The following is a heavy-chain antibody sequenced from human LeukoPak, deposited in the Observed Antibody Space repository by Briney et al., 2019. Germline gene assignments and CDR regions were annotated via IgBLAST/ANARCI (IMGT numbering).Heavy chain of an antibody. CDR1: DYTFTSYG. V-gene: IGHV1-18*01. Sequence: ASVKVSCKASDYTFTSYGISWVRQAPGQGLEWMGWISAYNGNTNYAQKLQGRVTMTTDTSTSTAYMELRSLRSDDTAVYYCARVPITIFGVVTPDWFDPWGQGTLVTVSS. J-gene: IGHJ5*02. CDR3: ARVPITIFGVVTPDWFDP. CDR2: ISAYNGNT. D-gene: IGHD3-3*01.